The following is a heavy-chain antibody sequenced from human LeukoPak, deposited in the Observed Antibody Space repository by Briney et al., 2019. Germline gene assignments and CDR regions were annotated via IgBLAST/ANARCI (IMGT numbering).Heavy chain of an antibody. D-gene: IGHD3-10*01. CDR3: ARDRGWFGATDY. Sequence: SGGSLRLSCAASGFTFDDYGMSWVRQAPGKGLEWVSGMNWNGVSTAYADSVKGRFTISRDNAKNSLYLQMNSLRADDTALYYCARDRGWFGATDYWGQGALVTVSS. CDR1: GFTFDDYG. V-gene: IGHV3-20*04. J-gene: IGHJ4*02. CDR2: MNWNGVST.